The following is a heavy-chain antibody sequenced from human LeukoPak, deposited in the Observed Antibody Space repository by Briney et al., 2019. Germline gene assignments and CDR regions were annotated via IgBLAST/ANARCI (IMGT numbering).Heavy chain of an antibody. CDR1: GFTFSSYG. Sequence: GGSLRLSCAASGFTFSSYGMHWVRQAPGKGLGWVAVIWYDGSNKYYIDSVKGRFTISRDNSKNTLYLQMNSLRDEDTAVYYCAKGADDSGSYSDAFDIWGQGTMVTVSS. J-gene: IGHJ3*02. CDR3: AKGADDSGSYSDAFDI. D-gene: IGHD1-26*01. V-gene: IGHV3-33*06. CDR2: IWYDGSNK.